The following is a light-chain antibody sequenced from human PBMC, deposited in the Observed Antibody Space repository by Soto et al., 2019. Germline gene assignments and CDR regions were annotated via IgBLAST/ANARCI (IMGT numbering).Light chain of an antibody. J-gene: IGLJ1*01. CDR1: SSNIGNNY. Sequence: QSVLTQPPSVSAAPGQKVTISCSGSSSNIGNNYVSWYQQLSGTAPKLLIYDNNKRPSGIPDRFSGSKSGTSATLGTTGLQTGDEADYYCGTWDSSLSAYVFGTGTKVTGL. CDR2: DNN. V-gene: IGLV1-51*01. CDR3: GTWDSSLSAYV.